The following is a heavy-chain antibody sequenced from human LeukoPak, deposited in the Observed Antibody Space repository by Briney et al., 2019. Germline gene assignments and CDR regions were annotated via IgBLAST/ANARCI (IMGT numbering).Heavy chain of an antibody. CDR1: GFTFSSYW. D-gene: IGHD1-26*01. V-gene: IGHV3-7*01. J-gene: IGHJ4*02. Sequence: GSLRLSCAASGFTFSSYWLSWVRQAPGKGLEWVANIKQEGSEKNYVDSVKGRFTISRDNAKNSLYLQMNSLRAEDTAVYYCARGGAAPDYWGQGTLVTVSS. CDR3: ARGGAAPDY. CDR2: IKQEGSEK.